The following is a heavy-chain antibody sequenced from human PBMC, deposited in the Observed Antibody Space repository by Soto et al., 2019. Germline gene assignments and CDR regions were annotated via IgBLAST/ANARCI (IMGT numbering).Heavy chain of an antibody. Sequence: GGSLRLSCAASGFTFSSYSMNWVRQAPGKGLEWVSYISSSSTIYYADSVKGRFTISRDNAKNSLYLQMNSLRDEDTAVYYCARDSNDIVVVPAADNFDYWGQGTLVTVSS. CDR1: GFTFSSYS. CDR2: ISSSSTI. CDR3: ARDSNDIVVVPAADNFDY. J-gene: IGHJ4*02. D-gene: IGHD2-2*01. V-gene: IGHV3-48*02.